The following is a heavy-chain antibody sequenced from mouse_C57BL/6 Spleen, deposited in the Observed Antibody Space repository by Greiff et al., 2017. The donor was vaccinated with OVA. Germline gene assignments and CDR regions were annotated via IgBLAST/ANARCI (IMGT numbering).Heavy chain of an antibody. CDR2: ISGGGGNT. CDR3: ARHYHYYGSLYYFDY. CDR1: GFTFSSYT. V-gene: IGHV5-9*01. J-gene: IGHJ2*01. D-gene: IGHD1-1*01. Sequence: EVQLVESGGGLVKPGGSLKLSCAASGFTFSSYTMSWVRQTPEKRLEWVATISGGGGNTYYPDSVKGRFTISRDNAKNTLYLQMSSLRSEDTALYYCARHYHYYGSLYYFDYWGQGTTLTVSS.